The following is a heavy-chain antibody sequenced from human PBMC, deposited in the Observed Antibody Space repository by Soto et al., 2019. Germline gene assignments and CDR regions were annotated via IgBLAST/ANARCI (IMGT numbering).Heavy chain of an antibody. J-gene: IGHJ6*02. CDR2: MNPNSGNT. CDR3: GRKRCITGSTSRYHDYNYF. CDR1: GYTFTSYD. V-gene: IGHV1-8*01. Sequence: ASVKVSCKASGYTFTSYDINWVRQATGQGLEWMGWMNPNSGNTGYAQKFQGRVTMTRNTSISTAYMELSSLRSEDTAVYYCGRKRCITGSTSRYHDYNYFCGQGTTVTGSS. D-gene: IGHD1-7*01.